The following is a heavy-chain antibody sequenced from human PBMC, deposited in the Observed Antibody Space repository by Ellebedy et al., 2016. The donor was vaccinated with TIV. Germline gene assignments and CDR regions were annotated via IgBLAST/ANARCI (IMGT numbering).Heavy chain of an antibody. V-gene: IGHV4-39*01. CDR1: VGLVTGSIYY. Sequence: SETLSLTXTASVGLVTGSIYYWGWIRQPPGKGLEWIGSIYHSGSTYYNPSLKSRVTISVDTSKKQVSLKLSSVTAADTAIYYCVYGRAVDAYDIWGQGTMVTVSS. CDR3: VYGRAVDAYDI. D-gene: IGHD4-17*01. CDR2: IYHSGST. J-gene: IGHJ3*02.